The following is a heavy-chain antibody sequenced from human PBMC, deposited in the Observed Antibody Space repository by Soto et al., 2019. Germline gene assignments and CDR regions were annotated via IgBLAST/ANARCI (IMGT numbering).Heavy chain of an antibody. CDR1: GYTFTSYG. CDR3: AIDPHHHVLRYFDWLLRGYYFDY. CDR2: ISAYNGNT. Sequence: ASVKVSCKASGYTFTSYGISWVRQAPGQGLEWMGWISAYNGNTNYAQKLQGRVTMTTDTSTSTAYMELRSLRSDDTAVYYCAIDPHHHVLRYFDWLLRGYYFDYWGQGTLVTVSS. V-gene: IGHV1-18*01. J-gene: IGHJ4*02. D-gene: IGHD3-9*01.